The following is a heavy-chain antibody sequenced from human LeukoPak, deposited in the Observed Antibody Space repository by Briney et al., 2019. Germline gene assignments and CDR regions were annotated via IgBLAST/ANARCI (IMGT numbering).Heavy chain of an antibody. D-gene: IGHD2-2*01. J-gene: IGHJ4*02. CDR3: AKGRDTIGYCSSTSCYFHY. Sequence: PGRSLRLSCAASGFTFDDYAMHWVRQAPGKGLEWVSGISWNSGSIGYADSVKGRFTISRDNAKNSLYLQMNSLRAEDMALYYCAKGRDTIGYCSSTSCYFHYWGQGTLVTVSS. V-gene: IGHV3-9*03. CDR1: GFTFDDYA. CDR2: ISWNSGSI.